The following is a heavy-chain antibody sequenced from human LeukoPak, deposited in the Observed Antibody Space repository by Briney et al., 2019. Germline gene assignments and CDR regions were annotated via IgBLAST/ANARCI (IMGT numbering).Heavy chain of an antibody. J-gene: IGHJ6*03. Sequence: GGSLRLSCAASGFIFNNYAMSWFRQAPGKGLEWVSTISGGGSYTYYADSVKGRFTISRDNAKKSLYLQMNSLRAEDTAVYYCTTDYRPDANYYYYYMGVWGKGTTVTVSS. D-gene: IGHD3-16*02. CDR3: TTDYRPDANYYYYYMGV. CDR2: ISGGGSYT. CDR1: GFIFNNYA. V-gene: IGHV3-23*01.